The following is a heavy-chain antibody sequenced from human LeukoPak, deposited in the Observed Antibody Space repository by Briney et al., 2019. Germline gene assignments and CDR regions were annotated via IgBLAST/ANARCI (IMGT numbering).Heavy chain of an antibody. V-gene: IGHV4-34*01. D-gene: IGHD3-3*01. Sequence: SETLSLTCAVYGGSFSGYYWSWIRQPPGKGLEWIGSLYHSGSTYYNPSLKSRVTTSVDTSKNQFSLKLTSVTAADTAVYYCARGENYDFWSGYYFYWGQGTLVTVSS. CDR1: GGSFSGYY. CDR2: LYHSGST. J-gene: IGHJ4*02. CDR3: ARGENYDFWSGYYFY.